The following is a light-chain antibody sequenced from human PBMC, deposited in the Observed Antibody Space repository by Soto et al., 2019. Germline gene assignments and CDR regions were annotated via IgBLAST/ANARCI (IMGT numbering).Light chain of an antibody. CDR1: QSVSST. CDR3: QQRSNWPIT. J-gene: IGKJ5*01. Sequence: EIVLTQSPATLSLSPGERATLSCRASQSVSSTLAWYQQKPGQAPRLLIYGTSTRATGIPARFSGSGSGTDFTLTISSLEPEDFAVYYCQQRSNWPITFGQGTRLEIK. CDR2: GTS. V-gene: IGKV3-11*01.